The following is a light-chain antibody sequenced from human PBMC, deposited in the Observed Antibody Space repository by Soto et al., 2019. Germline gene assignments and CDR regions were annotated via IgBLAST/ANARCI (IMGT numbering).Light chain of an antibody. V-gene: IGKV3-11*01. CDR1: PSVSSY. Sequence: EIVLPQSPATLSLSPGARATLSCRASPSVSSYLAWYQQKPGQAPRLLIYDASNMATGIPARFSGSGSGTDFTLTISSLEPEDFAVYYYQQRSNWPPYTFGQGTKLEIK. CDR2: DAS. CDR3: QQRSNWPPYT. J-gene: IGKJ2*01.